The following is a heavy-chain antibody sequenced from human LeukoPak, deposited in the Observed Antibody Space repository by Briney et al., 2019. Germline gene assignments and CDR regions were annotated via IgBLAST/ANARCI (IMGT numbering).Heavy chain of an antibody. CDR3: AREPYDDFLSGYGFDS. D-gene: IGHD3-3*01. J-gene: IGHJ4*02. V-gene: IGHV1-69*05. CDR2: IIPIFGTA. Sequence: GASVKVSCKASGGTFSSYAISWVRQAPGQGLEWMGGIIPIFGTANYAQKFQGRVTITTEESTSTAYMELSSLRSEDTAVYYCAREPYDDFLSGYGFDSWGQGTLVTVSS. CDR1: GGTFSSYA.